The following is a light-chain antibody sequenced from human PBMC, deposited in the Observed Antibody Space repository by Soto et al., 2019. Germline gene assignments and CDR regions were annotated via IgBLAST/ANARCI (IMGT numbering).Light chain of an antibody. J-gene: IGLJ1*01. CDR1: SSNIGNHY. V-gene: IGLV1-51*01. Sequence: QSALTQPPSVSAAPGQWVTISCSGSSSNIGNHYVSWYQQLPGTAPKLLIYDNDKRPSGIPDRFSGSKSGTSATLGITGLQTGDEADYYCETWDSSLSAGVFGTGTKLTVL. CDR3: ETWDSSLSAGV. CDR2: DND.